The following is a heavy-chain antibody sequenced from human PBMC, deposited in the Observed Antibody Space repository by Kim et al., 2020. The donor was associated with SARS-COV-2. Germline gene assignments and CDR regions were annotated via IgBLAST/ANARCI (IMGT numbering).Heavy chain of an antibody. CDR2: ISRSSSHI. CDR3: STIPTLTTQEDY. J-gene: IGHJ4*02. V-gene: IGHV3-21*01. CDR1: GFTLSTHN. Sequence: GGSLRLSCAASGFTLSTHNMNWVRQAPGKGLEWVSSISRSSSHIYYADSVKGRFIISRDNAKNSLYLQMNSLRADDTAVYYCSTIPTLTTQEDYWGQGTLVTVSS. D-gene: IGHD4-17*01.